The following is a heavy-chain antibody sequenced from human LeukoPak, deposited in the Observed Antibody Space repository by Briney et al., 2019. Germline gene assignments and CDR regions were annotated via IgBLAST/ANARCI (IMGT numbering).Heavy chain of an antibody. CDR2: IYYGGST. CDR3: ARSRIIMISGWRHDFDY. V-gene: IGHV4-59*01. J-gene: IGHJ4*02. D-gene: IGHD3-22*01. Sequence: SETLSLTCSVSGGSISTYYWNWIRQPPGKGLEWIGYIYYGGSTNYNPSLKSRVTMSLDTSKNQFSLKLNSVTAADTAVYYCARSRIIMISGWRHDFDYWGQGTLVTVSS. CDR1: GGSISTYY.